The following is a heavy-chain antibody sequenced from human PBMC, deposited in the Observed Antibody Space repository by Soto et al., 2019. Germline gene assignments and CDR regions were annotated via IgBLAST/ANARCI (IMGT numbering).Heavy chain of an antibody. CDR1: GYTFTGYY. J-gene: IGHJ6*02. CDR2: INPNSGGT. Sequence: VASVKVSCKASGYTFTGYYMHWVRQAPGQGLEWMGWINPNSGGTNYAQKFQGWVTMTRDTSISTAYMELSRLRSDDTAVYYCARDASSLYCSGGSCYFKHYYYYGMDVWGQGTTVTVSS. CDR3: ARDASSLYCSGGSCYFKHYYYYGMDV. D-gene: IGHD2-15*01. V-gene: IGHV1-2*04.